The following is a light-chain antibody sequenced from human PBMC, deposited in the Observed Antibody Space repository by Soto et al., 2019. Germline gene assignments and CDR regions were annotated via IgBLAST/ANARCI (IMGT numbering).Light chain of an antibody. J-gene: IGKJ1*01. CDR3: KQYYSYPQT. CDR2: AAS. CDR1: QGISSY. V-gene: IGKV1-8*01. Sequence: RMTQSPSSLSASPGQRVNITPRSSQGISSYLAWYQQKPGKARKLLIYAASALQSGVPSRFSGSGSGTDFTLTIGCLQSEDFATYSCKQYYSYPQTFGQGTKVDIK.